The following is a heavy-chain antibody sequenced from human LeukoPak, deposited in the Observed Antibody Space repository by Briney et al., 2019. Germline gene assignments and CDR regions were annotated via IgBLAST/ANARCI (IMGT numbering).Heavy chain of an antibody. CDR1: GYTFTSYY. J-gene: IGHJ5*02. Sequence: ASVKVSCKASGYTFTSYYMHWVRQAPGQGLEWMGVINPSGGSTSYAQKFQGWVTMTRDTSISTAYMELSRLRSDDTAVYYCARNRRSREWYSFDPWGQGTLVTVSS. V-gene: IGHV1-46*01. D-gene: IGHD2-21*01. CDR2: INPSGGST. CDR3: ARNRRSREWYSFDP.